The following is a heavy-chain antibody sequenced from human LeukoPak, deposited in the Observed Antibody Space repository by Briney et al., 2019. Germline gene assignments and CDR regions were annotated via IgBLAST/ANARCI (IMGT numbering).Heavy chain of an antibody. Sequence: ASVKVSCKASGYTFTSYYMHWVRQAPGQGLEWMGWINPNSGGTNYAQKFQGRVTMTRDTSISTAYMELSRLRSDDTAVYYCARDLGSIAAAGTRDYWGQGTLVTVSS. J-gene: IGHJ4*02. CDR2: INPNSGGT. CDR1: GYTFTSYY. CDR3: ARDLGSIAAAGTRDY. V-gene: IGHV1-2*02. D-gene: IGHD6-13*01.